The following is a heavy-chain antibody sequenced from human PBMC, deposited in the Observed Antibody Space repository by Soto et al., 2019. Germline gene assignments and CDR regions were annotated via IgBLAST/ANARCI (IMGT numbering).Heavy chain of an antibody. CDR2: INDRGSI. J-gene: IGHJ2*01. CDR1: GGSFSGYY. D-gene: IGHD3-9*01. CDR3: ARESHDILTGPPWVWYFDL. V-gene: IGHV4-34*01. Sequence: QVQLQQWGAGPLRPLETLSLTCGVSGGSFSGYYWAWICQSPGKGLEWIGEINDRGSINYNPSLKSRVSISVDTAKKHYSLNLRSVTAADTAVYYCARESHDILTGPPWVWYFDLWGRGTLVTVSS.